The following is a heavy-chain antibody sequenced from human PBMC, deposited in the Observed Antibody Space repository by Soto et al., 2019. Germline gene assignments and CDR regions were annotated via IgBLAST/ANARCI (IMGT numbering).Heavy chain of an antibody. J-gene: IGHJ5*02. CDR2: ISGSGFKK. D-gene: IGHD1-26*01. CDR1: GFIFENFG. CDR3: AKNQGVELVPLATVDWFDP. V-gene: IGHV3-23*01. Sequence: SLRLSCAASGFIFENFGMSWVHQAPGKGLEWISSISGSGFKKYYADSVKGRFTISRDNSKSTVYLELNNLSAEDTAVYHCAKNQGVELVPLATVDWFDPWGQGSVVTVSS.